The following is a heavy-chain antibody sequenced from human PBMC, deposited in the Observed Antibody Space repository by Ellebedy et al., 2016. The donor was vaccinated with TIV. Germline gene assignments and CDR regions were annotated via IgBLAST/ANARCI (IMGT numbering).Heavy chain of an antibody. V-gene: IGHV3-66*01. Sequence: GGSLRLSCAASGFNFRSYWMTWVRQAPGKGLEWVSIVYDDGGTNYADSVKGRFTISRDNSKNSLYLQINNLRVGDTAVYYCARDLRVGSYFDYWGQGTLLSVSS. CDR1: GFNFRSYW. J-gene: IGHJ4*02. CDR3: ARDLRVGSYFDY. CDR2: VYDDGGT. D-gene: IGHD3-22*01.